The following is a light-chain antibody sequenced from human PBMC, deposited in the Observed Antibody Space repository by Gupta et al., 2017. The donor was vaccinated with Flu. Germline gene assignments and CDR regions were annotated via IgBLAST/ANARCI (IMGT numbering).Light chain of an antibody. V-gene: IGLV2-8*01. CDR1: SSDIVGYNY. Sequence: SSDIVGYNYVSWYQQHPGTAPKLMSFESNKRPSGVPDRFSGSKSGNTASLTVSGLQAEDEADYYCSSYAGSNKLWVFGGGTKVTVL. CDR2: ESN. CDR3: SSYAGSNKLWV. J-gene: IGLJ3*02.